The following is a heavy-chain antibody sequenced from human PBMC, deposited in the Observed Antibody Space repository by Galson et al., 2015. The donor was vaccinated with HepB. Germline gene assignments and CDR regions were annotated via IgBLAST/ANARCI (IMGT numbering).Heavy chain of an antibody. CDR3: ARAPVPYYYDPRYYFDY. Sequence: ETLSLTCTVSGGSISSSSYYWGWIRQPPGKGLEWIGSIYYSGSTYYNPSLKSRVTISVDTSKNQFSLKLNSVTAADTAVYYCARAPVPYYYDPRYYFDYWGQGTLVTVSS. CDR2: IYYSGST. J-gene: IGHJ4*02. CDR1: GGSISSSSYY. D-gene: IGHD3-22*01. V-gene: IGHV4-39*07.